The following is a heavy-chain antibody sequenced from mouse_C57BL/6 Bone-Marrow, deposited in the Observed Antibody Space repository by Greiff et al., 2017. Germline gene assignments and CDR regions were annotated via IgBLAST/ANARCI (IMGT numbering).Heavy chain of an antibody. J-gene: IGHJ1*03. CDR2: IRNKANGYTT. V-gene: IGHV7-3*01. D-gene: IGHD1-1*01. Sequence: EVKLMESGGGLVQPGGSLSLSCAASGFTFTDYYMSWVRQPPGKALEWLGFIRNKANGYTTEYSASVKGRFTISRDNSQSILYLQMNALGAEDSATYYCARYELRYFDVWGTGTTVTVSS. CDR1: GFTFTDYY. CDR3: ARYELRYFDV.